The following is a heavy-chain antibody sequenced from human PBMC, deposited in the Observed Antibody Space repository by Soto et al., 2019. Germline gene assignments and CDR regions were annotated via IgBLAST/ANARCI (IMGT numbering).Heavy chain of an antibody. D-gene: IGHD2-15*01. Sequence: GGSLRLSCAASGFTFSSYAMSWVRQAPGKGLEWVSAISGSGGSIYYADSVKGRFTISRDNSKNTLYLQMNSLRAEDTAVYYCAKWGAYCSGGSCYFDAFDIWGQGTMVTVSS. CDR2: ISGSGGSI. CDR3: AKWGAYCSGGSCYFDAFDI. CDR1: GFTFSSYA. J-gene: IGHJ3*02. V-gene: IGHV3-23*01.